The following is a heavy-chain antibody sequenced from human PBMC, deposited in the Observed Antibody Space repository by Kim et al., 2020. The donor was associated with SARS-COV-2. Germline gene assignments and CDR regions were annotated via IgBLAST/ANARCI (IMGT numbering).Heavy chain of an antibody. V-gene: IGHV1-18*01. D-gene: IGHD3-9*01. Sequence: ASVKVSCKASGYTFTSYGISWVRQAPGQGLEWMGWISAYNGNTNYAQKLQGRVTMTTDTSTSTAYMELRSLRSDDTAVYYCAREFPTYYDILTGYSSTINWFDPWGQGTLVTVSS. CDR2: ISAYNGNT. J-gene: IGHJ5*02. CDR3: AREFPTYYDILTGYSSTINWFDP. CDR1: GYTFTSYG.